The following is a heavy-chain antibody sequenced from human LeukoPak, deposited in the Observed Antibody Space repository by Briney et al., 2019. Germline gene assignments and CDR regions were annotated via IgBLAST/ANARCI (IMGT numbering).Heavy chain of an antibody. J-gene: IGHJ4*02. CDR2: ISYDGSNK. V-gene: IGHV3-30*18. CDR3: AKDGGSPFDY. CDR1: GFTFSSYG. Sequence: GGSLRLSCAASGFTFSSYGMHWVRQVPGKGLEWVAVISYDGSNKYYADSVKGRFTISRDNSKNTLYLQMNSLRAEDTAVYYCAKDGGSPFDYWGQGTLVTVSS. D-gene: IGHD2-15*01.